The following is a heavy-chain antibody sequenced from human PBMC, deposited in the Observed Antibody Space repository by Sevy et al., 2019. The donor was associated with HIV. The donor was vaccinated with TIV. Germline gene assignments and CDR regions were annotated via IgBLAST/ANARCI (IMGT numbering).Heavy chain of an antibody. V-gene: IGHV5-10-1*01. CDR1: GYSFTSYW. CDR2: IDLSDSYT. D-gene: IGHD5-12*01. J-gene: IGHJ3*02. CDR3: ARVRRWLQLGVDGFDI. Sequence: GESLKISCKGSGYSFTSYWISWVRQMPGKGLEWMGRIDLSDSYTNYSPSFQGHVTISADKSISTAYQQWSSLKASDTAMYYCARVRRWLQLGVDGFDIWGQGTMVTVSS.